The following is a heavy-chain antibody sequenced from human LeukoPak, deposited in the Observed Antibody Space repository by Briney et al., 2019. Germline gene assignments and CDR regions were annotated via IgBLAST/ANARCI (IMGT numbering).Heavy chain of an antibody. Sequence: PGGSLRLSCGASGFLVSRSYMTWVRQAPGKGLECVSVLESGEKTNNAETVKGRFTVSRDDSRNTVYLQMNSLRVEDTAVYYCAKEKNIVGATDYWGQGTLVTVSS. V-gene: IGHV3-53*01. CDR1: GFLVSRSY. CDR2: LESGEKT. J-gene: IGHJ4*02. D-gene: IGHD1-26*01. CDR3: AKEKNIVGATDY.